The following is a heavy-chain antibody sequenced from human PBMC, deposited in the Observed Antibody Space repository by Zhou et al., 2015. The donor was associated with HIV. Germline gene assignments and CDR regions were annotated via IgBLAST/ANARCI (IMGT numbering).Heavy chain of an antibody. J-gene: IGHJ2*01. V-gene: IGHV1-69*12. CDR3: AGSLGGNDGYWYFDL. Sequence: QVQLVQSGAEVKKPGSSVKVSCKASRGNFRGYGITWVRQAPGQGLEWMGGIIPTFGAPNNAQKFQGRVSITADESMSTVYMELLSLRSEDTAVYYCAGSLGGNDGYWYFDLWGRGTLVTVSS. CDR2: IIPTFGAP. D-gene: IGHD5-12*01. CDR1: RGNFRGYG.